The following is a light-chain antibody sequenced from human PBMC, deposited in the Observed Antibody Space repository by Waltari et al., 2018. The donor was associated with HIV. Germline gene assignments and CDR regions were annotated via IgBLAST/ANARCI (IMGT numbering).Light chain of an antibody. J-gene: IGKJ3*01. Sequence: EIVLTQSPATLSLSPGEGATLSCRASHSITKYFAWYQQKPGQAPRLLIYEASIRATGIPARFSGSGSGTDFTLTISSLEPEDFALYYCQHRSNWPPFTFGPGTKVEIK. CDR2: EAS. CDR1: HSITKY. CDR3: QHRSNWPPFT. V-gene: IGKV3-11*01.